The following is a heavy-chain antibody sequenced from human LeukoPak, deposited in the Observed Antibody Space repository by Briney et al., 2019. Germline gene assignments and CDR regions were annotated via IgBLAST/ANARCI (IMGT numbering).Heavy chain of an antibody. Sequence: GGSLRLSCAASGFTFSSYWMSWVRQASGKGLEWVANIKQDGSEKYYVDSVKGRFTISRDNAKNSLYLQMNSLRAEDTAVYYCARDYYYESSGSVYWGQGTQVTVSS. V-gene: IGHV3-7*05. CDR3: ARDYYYESSGSVY. J-gene: IGHJ4*02. CDR1: GFTFSSYW. D-gene: IGHD3-22*01. CDR2: IKQDGSEK.